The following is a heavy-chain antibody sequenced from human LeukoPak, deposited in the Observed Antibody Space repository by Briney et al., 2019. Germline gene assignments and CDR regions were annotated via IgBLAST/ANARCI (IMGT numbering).Heavy chain of an antibody. CDR3: ARLDRGSSWFHDWFDP. CDR2: IYPGDSDT. J-gene: IGHJ5*02. D-gene: IGHD6-13*01. V-gene: IGHV5-51*01. CDR1: GYSFTSYW. Sequence: GESLKISCKGSGYSFTSYWIGWVRQMPGKGLEWMGIIYPGDSDTRYSPSFQGQVTISADKSISTAYLQWSSLKASDTAMYYCARLDRGSSWFHDWFDPWGQGTLVTVSS.